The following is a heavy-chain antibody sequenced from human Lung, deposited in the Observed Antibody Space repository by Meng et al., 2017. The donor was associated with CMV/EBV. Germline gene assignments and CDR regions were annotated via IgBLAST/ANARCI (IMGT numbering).Heavy chain of an antibody. D-gene: IGHD2-8*02. J-gene: IGHJ6*02. V-gene: IGHV3-66*02. Sequence: SXAASGLTVNNNFLTWVRQAPGKGLEWVSVMYSGGSTYYTDSVKGRFTLSRDKSKNTLYLQMNRLRVEDTGVYYCVKDMYWDQSYHGMDVWGQGTTVTVSS. CDR3: VKDMYWDQSYHGMDV. CDR2: MYSGGST. CDR1: GLTVNNNF.